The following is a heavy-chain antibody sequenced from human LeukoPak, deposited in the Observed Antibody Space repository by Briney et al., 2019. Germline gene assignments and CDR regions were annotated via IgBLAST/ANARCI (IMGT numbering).Heavy chain of an antibody. CDR2: INHRGST. J-gene: IGHJ4*02. V-gene: IGHV4-34*01. D-gene: IGHD3-10*01. CDR3: ARGNYSFGSGSYYPFDF. CDR1: GGSFSGHY. Sequence: SETLSLTCAVYGGSFSGHYWSWIRDPPGKRLEWIGEINHRGSTDSTPSLRSRVTISVDTSNNQFSLRLSSVTAADTAVYYCARGNYSFGSGSYYPFDFWGQGTLVPVSP.